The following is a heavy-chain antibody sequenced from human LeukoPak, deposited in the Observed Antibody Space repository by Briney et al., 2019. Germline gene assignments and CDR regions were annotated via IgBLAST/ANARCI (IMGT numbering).Heavy chain of an antibody. V-gene: IGHV1-2*02. Sequence: ASVKVSCKASGYTFTGYYMNWVRQAPGQGLEWMGWINPNSGRTNYAQNFQGRVTMTRNPSISTAYMELNSLTSNDTAVYYCARTREYSSSWYFPPFDPWGQGTLVTVSS. CDR1: GYTFTGYY. D-gene: IGHD6-13*01. CDR2: INPNSGRT. CDR3: ARTREYSSSWYFPPFDP. J-gene: IGHJ5*02.